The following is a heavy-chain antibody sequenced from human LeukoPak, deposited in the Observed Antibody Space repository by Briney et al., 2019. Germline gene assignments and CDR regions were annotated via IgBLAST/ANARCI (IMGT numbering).Heavy chain of an antibody. CDR3: ARQRRWNYAFDP. CDR1: GYTFTNYG. Sequence: GASVKVSCKASGYTFTNYGISWVRQAPGQGLEWMGWISADNGDTNYAQKFQGRVTMTTDASTTTAHMELGSLRSDDTAVYYCARQRRWNYAFDPWGQGTLVTVSS. V-gene: IGHV1-18*01. J-gene: IGHJ5*02. D-gene: IGHD1-7*01. CDR2: ISADNGDT.